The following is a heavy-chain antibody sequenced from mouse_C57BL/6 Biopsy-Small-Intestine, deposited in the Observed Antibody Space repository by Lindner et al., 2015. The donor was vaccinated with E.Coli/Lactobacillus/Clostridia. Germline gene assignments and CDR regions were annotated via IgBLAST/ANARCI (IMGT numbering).Heavy chain of an antibody. V-gene: IGHV1-84*02. J-gene: IGHJ4*01. CDR3: AREGAPVGATFDF. Sequence: SVKVSCKASGYTFTNYPMHWVRQAPGQRLEWMGWINAGNGNTHSSQKFQGRVTITRDTSAGTAYMELSSLRSEDTAVYYCAREGAPVGATFDFWGQGTLVTVSS. D-gene: IGHD1-1*02. CDR1: GYTFTNYP. CDR2: INAGNGNT.